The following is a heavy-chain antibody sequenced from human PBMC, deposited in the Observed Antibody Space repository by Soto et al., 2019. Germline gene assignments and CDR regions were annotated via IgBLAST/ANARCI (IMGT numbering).Heavy chain of an antibody. Sequence: QVQLVQSRAEVKKPGSSVKVSCKASGGTFSSYAISWVRQAPGQGLEWMGGIIPIFGTANYAQKFQGRVTITADESTSTAYMELSSLRSEDTAVYYCARGHSGSYRGSDAFDIWGQGTMATVSS. CDR3: ARGHSGSYRGSDAFDI. D-gene: IGHD1-26*01. CDR1: GGTFSSYA. CDR2: IIPIFGTA. V-gene: IGHV1-69*01. J-gene: IGHJ3*02.